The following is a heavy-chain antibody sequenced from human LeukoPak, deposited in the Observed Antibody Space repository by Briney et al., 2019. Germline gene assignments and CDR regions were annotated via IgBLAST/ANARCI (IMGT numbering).Heavy chain of an antibody. D-gene: IGHD3-3*01. Sequence: PGRSLRLSCAASGFTFDDYAMHWVRQAPGKGLEWVSGISWNSGSIGYADSVKGRFTISRDNSKNTLYLQMNSLRAEDTAVYYCASEIIFGSFDYWGQGTLVTVSS. CDR3: ASEIIFGSFDY. CDR2: ISWNSGSI. J-gene: IGHJ4*02. CDR1: GFTFDDYA. V-gene: IGHV3-9*01.